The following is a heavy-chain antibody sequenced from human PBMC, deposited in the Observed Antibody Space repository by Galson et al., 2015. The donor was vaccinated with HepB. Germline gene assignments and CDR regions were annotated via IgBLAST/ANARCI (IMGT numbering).Heavy chain of an antibody. D-gene: IGHD5-18*01. J-gene: IGHJ4*02. CDR3: AKDQGYSNGCFDY. V-gene: IGHV3-30*02. CDR1: GFTFRSYG. CDR2: IRYGGSNK. Sequence: SLRLSCAASGFTFRSYGMHWVRQAPGKGLEWVAFIRYGGSNKDYADSVKGRFTISRDNSKNTLYLQMNSLRSEDTAVYYCAKDQGYSNGCFDYWGQGTLVTVSS.